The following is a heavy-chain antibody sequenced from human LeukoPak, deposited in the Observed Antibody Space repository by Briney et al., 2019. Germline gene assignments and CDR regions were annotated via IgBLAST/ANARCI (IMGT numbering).Heavy chain of an antibody. D-gene: IGHD4-17*01. Sequence: SETLSLTCTVSGGSISSSSYYWGWIRQPPGKGLEWIGSIYYSGSTYNNPSLKSRVTIFVDTSKNQFSLKLSSVTATDTAVYYCARTYGDYDDAFDVWGQGTMVTVSS. J-gene: IGHJ3*01. CDR1: GGSISSSSYY. CDR2: IYYSGST. CDR3: ARTYGDYDDAFDV. V-gene: IGHV4-39*01.